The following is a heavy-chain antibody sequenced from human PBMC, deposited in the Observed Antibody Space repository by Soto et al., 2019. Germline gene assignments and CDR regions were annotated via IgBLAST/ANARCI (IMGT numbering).Heavy chain of an antibody. D-gene: IGHD1-26*01. V-gene: IGHV4-59*08. CDR2: IYYSGST. Sequence: SETLSLTCTVSGGSISSYYWSWIRQPPGKGLEWIGYIYYSGSTNYNPSLKSRVTISVDTSKNQFSLKLSSVTAADTAVYYCARQGGIVGATDYFDYWGQGTLVTVSS. CDR1: GGSISSYY. J-gene: IGHJ4*02. CDR3: ARQGGIVGATDYFDY.